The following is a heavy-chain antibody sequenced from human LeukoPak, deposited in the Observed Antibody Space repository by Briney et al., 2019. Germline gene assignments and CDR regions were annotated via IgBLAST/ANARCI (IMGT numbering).Heavy chain of an antibody. D-gene: IGHD5-18*01. V-gene: IGHV1-69*04. J-gene: IGHJ6*02. CDR1: GATFSSYA. CDR2: IIPILGIA. Sequence: ASVKVSFNSSGATFSSYAISWVRQAPGQGLEWMGRIIPILGIANYAQKFQGRVTITADKSTSTAYMELSSLRSEDTAVYYCARELGYSYGAYYYYGMDVWGQGTTVTVSS. CDR3: ARELGYSYGAYYYYGMDV.